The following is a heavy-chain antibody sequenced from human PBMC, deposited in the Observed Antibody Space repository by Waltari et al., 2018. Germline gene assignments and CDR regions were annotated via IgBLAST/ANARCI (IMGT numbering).Heavy chain of an antibody. V-gene: IGHV1-18*01. CDR2: ISGNNGHT. CDR3: ARERHRLMEEGYLMALDP. J-gene: IGHJ5*02. D-gene: IGHD3-3*01. CDR1: GYTFSDYG. Sequence: QVQLVQSGAEVKKSGASVKVSCKASGYTFSDYGISWVRQAPGQGLEWMGWISGNNGHTNHAPKFQGRLIMTEDTSATTVYMELTYLTSDDTAVYYCARERHRLMEEGYLMALDPWGQGTLVTVSS.